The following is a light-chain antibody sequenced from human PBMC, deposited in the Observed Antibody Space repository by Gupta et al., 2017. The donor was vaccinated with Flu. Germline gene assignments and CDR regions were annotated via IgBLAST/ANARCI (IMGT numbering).Light chain of an antibody. V-gene: IGLV2-14*01. CDR1: SSDVGGCND. CDR2: EVS. Sequence: SDSPQPASVSGSPGPSITSYCTGTSSDVGGCNDVSWDQQHPCKAPKLMIYEVSNRPAGVSNRFSGSKSGNTASLTISGHQAEDEADYYCSSDTSSSTLVFGTGTKVTVL. CDR3: SSDTSSSTLV. J-gene: IGLJ1*01.